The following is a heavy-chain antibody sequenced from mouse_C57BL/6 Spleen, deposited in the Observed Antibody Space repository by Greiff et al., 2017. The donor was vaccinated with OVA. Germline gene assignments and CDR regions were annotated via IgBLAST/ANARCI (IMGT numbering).Heavy chain of an antibody. CDR1: GYTFTDYE. CDR2: IDPETGGT. J-gene: IGHJ4*01. V-gene: IGHV1-15*01. D-gene: IGHD1-1*01. Sequence: VQLQQSGAELVRPGASVTLSCKASGYTFTDYEMHWVKQTPVHGLEWIGAIDPETGGTAYNQKFKGKAILTADKSSSTAYMVLRSLTSEDSAVYYCTRPLYGMDAMDYWGQGTSVTVSS. CDR3: TRPLYGMDAMDY.